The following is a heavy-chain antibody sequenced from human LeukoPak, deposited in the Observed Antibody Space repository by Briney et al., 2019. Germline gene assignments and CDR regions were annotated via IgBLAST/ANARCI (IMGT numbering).Heavy chain of an antibody. D-gene: IGHD3-10*01. Sequence: SETLSLTCTVSGGSISSSSYYWGWIRQPPGKGLEWIGSIYYSGSTYYNPSLKSRVTISVDTSKNQFSLKLSSVTAADTAVYYCASSPPVRGGHYYYYMDVWGKGTTVTISS. J-gene: IGHJ6*03. CDR2: IYYSGST. CDR1: GGSISSSSYY. V-gene: IGHV4-39*07. CDR3: ASSPPVRGGHYYYYMDV.